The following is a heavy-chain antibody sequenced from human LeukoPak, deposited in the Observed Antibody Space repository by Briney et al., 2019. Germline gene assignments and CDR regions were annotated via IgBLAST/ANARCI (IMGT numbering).Heavy chain of an antibody. Sequence: KPGESLKISCKGSGYSFTSYWIGWVRQMPGKGLEWMGIIHPGDSETRYSPSFQGQVSISADKSITTAYLQWSSLKASDTAMYYCARGGSTDSIHSCGGNCYFLDYWGQGTLVTVSS. CDR2: IHPGDSET. V-gene: IGHV5-51*01. CDR1: GYSFTSYW. D-gene: IGHD2-21*02. J-gene: IGHJ4*02. CDR3: ARGGSTDSIHSCGGNCYFLDY.